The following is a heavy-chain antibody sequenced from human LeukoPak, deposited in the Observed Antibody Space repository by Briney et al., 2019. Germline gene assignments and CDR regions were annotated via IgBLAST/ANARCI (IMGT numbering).Heavy chain of an antibody. CDR2: IYYSGST. Sequence: NPSETLSLTCTVSGVSISSSSYYWGWIRQPPGKGLEWIGSIYYSGSTYYNPSLKSRVTISVDTSKNQFSLKLSSVTAADTAVYYCARGLDYDFWSGYYNQYYFDYWGQGTLVTVSS. CDR1: GVSISSSSYY. J-gene: IGHJ4*02. V-gene: IGHV4-39*01. D-gene: IGHD3-3*01. CDR3: ARGLDYDFWSGYYNQYYFDY.